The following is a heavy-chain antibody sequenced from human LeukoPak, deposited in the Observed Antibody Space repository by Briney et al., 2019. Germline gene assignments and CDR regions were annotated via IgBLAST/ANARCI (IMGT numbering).Heavy chain of an antibody. J-gene: IGHJ4*02. CDR2: ISYDGSNK. CDR3: ARSPCSGGSCDPGIDY. D-gene: IGHD2-15*01. CDR1: GFTFSSHA. V-gene: IGHV3-30*04. Sequence: GGSLRLSCAASGFTFSSHAMHWVRQAPGKGLEWVAVISYDGSNKYYADSVKGRFTISRDNSKNTLYLQMNSLRAEDTAVYYCARSPCSGGSCDPGIDYWGQGTLVTVSS.